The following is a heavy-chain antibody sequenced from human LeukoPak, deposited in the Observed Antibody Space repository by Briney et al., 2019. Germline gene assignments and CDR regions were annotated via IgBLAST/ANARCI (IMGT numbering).Heavy chain of an antibody. Sequence: GGTLRLSCAASGFTFSSFWMHWVRQAPGKGLVWVSRINSDGSSTNYADSVKGRFTISRDNAKNTLYLQMNSLRAEDTAVYYCARATLFGASVDYWGQGTLVTVSS. J-gene: IGHJ4*02. D-gene: IGHD3-10*01. CDR3: ARATLFGASVDY. CDR1: GFTFSSFW. CDR2: INSDGSST. V-gene: IGHV3-74*01.